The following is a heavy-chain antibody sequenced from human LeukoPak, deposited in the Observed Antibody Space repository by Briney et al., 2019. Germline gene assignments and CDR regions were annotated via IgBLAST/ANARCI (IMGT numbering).Heavy chain of an antibody. V-gene: IGHV1-46*01. D-gene: IGHD2-15*01. CDR2: INPSGGST. CDR1: GYTFTTYY. CDR3: ARALDCSGGSCAFDS. Sequence: ASVEVSCKASGYTFTTYYMHWVRQAPGQGLEWMGIINPSGGSTTYAQKFQGRVTMTRDTSTSTVYMDLSSLRSEDTAVYYCARALDCSGGSCAFDSWGQGTLVTVSS. J-gene: IGHJ4*02.